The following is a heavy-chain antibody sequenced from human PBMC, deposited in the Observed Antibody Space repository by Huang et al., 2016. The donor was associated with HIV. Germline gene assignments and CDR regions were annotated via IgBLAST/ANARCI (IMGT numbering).Heavy chain of an antibody. D-gene: IGHD3-22*01. V-gene: IGHV3-74*01. CDR2: MNSDGSST. J-gene: IGHJ4*02. CDR3: ARDPRIQSWLNFFDY. Sequence: EVQLVESGGGLVQPGGSLRLSCAASGFSIRSYWMHWVRQAPGKGRVWVSRMNSDGSSTSYADSVKGRFTISRDNAKNTLYLQMNSLRAEDTAVYYCARDPRIQSWLNFFDYWGQGTLVSVSS. CDR1: GFSIRSYW.